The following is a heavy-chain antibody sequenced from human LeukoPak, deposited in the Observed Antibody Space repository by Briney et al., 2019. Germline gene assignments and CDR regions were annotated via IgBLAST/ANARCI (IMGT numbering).Heavy chain of an antibody. CDR1: GFTLSSYA. Sequence: PGGSLRLSCAASGFTLSSYAMSWVRQAPGKGLEWVSAISGSGGSTYYADSVKGRFTISRDNSKNTLYLQMNSLRAEDTAVYYCAKDRVPYYDPNFDYWGQGTLVTVSS. CDR3: AKDRVPYYDPNFDY. CDR2: ISGSGGST. D-gene: IGHD3-22*01. J-gene: IGHJ4*02. V-gene: IGHV3-23*01.